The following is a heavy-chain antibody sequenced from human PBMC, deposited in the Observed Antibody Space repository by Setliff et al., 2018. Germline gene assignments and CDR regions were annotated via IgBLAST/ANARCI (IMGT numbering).Heavy chain of an antibody. CDR3: ARMSGFQYMDV. CDR1: GGSISSGGYY. J-gene: IGHJ6*03. CDR2: IYTSWST. Sequence: SETLSLTCTVSGGSISSGGYYWSWIRQHPGKGLEWIGQIYTSWSTNYNPSLKSRVTISLDTSKNQFSLSLSSVTAADTAVYHCARMSGFQYMDVWGKGTTVTVSS. V-gene: IGHV4-61*09. D-gene: IGHD3-3*01.